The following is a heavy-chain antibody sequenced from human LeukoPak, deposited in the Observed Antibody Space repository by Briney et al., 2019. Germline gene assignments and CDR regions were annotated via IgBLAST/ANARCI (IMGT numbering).Heavy chain of an antibody. V-gene: IGHV3-23*01. CDR2: ISGSGGST. Sequence: GGTLRLSCAASGFTFSSYGMSWVRQAPGKGLEWVSAISGSGGSTYYADSVKGRFTISRDNSKNTLYLQMNSLRAEDTAVYYCAKVGCSGGSCYTFDYWGQGTLVTVSS. J-gene: IGHJ4*02. CDR1: GFTFSSYG. D-gene: IGHD2-15*01. CDR3: AKVGCSGGSCYTFDY.